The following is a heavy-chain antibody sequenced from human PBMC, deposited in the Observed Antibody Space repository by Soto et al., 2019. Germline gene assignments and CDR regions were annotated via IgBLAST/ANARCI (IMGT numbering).Heavy chain of an antibody. CDR2: MYNSGNY. Sequence: QVQLQESGPGLVKPSETLSLTCTVSGGSVSSGSYYWSWIRQPPGKGLEWIGYMYNSGNYDYNPSLKSRVTIAVDTSKNQFSLKLNSVTAADTAVYYCACGSSASAYIDYWGQGTLVTVSS. J-gene: IGHJ4*02. CDR3: ACGSSASAYIDY. V-gene: IGHV4-61*01. CDR1: GGSVSSGSYY. D-gene: IGHD6-13*01.